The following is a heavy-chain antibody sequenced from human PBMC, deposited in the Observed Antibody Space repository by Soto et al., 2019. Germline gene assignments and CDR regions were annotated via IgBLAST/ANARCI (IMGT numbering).Heavy chain of an antibody. Sequence: ASVKVSCRASGCPFSSYAISWVRHAPGQGLEWMGWISGYNGDTNYAQKFQGRVTMTTDTSTSTAYMELRSLRSDDTAMYYCARENVLSYVDTAMVDYFDYWGQGTLVTVSS. J-gene: IGHJ4*02. V-gene: IGHV1-18*01. D-gene: IGHD5-18*01. CDR3: ARENVLSYVDTAMVDYFDY. CDR2: ISGYNGDT. CDR1: GCPFSSYA.